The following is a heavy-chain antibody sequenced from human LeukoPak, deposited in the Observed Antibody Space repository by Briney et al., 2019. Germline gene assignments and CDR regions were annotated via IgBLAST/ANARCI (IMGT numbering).Heavy chain of an antibody. V-gene: IGHV1-2*02. CDR2: INPDNGKT. CDR1: GYNLNSYY. J-gene: IGHJ3*01. Sequence: ASVKVSCKASGYNLNSYYIHWVRQAPGQGLTWMGWINPDNGKTKYAPRFQGRVTMTWDTSINTAYVDLSGLRSDDTAVYYCARNEPAVSVVDAFDVWGQGTVVTVSS. CDR3: ARNEPAVSVVDAFDV. D-gene: IGHD1-1*01.